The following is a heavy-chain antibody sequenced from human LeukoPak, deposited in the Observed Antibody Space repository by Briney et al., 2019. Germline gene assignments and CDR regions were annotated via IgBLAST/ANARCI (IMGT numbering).Heavy chain of an antibody. CDR2: IYPGDSDT. CDR3: ARLDYYDSSGYFDY. V-gene: IGHV5-51*01. Sequence: RGESLKISCKGSGYRFTSYWIGWVRQMPGKGLEWMGIIYPGDSDTRYSPSFQGQVTISADKSISTAYLQWSSLKASDTAMYYCARLDYYDSSGYFDYWGQGTLVTVSS. J-gene: IGHJ4*02. D-gene: IGHD3-22*01. CDR1: GYRFTSYW.